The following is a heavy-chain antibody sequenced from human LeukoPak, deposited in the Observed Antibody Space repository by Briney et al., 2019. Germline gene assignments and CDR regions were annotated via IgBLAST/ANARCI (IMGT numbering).Heavy chain of an antibody. CDR3: ARSVSYYRNLEYFQH. D-gene: IGHD4-11*01. CDR2: INHSGST. CDR1: GGSFSGYY. V-gene: IGHV4-34*01. J-gene: IGHJ1*01. Sequence: PSETLSLTCAVYGGSFSGYYWSWIRQPPGKGLEWIGEINHSGSTNYNPSLKSRVTISVDTSKNQFSLKLSSVTAADTAVYYCARSVSYYRNLEYFQHWGQGALVTVPS.